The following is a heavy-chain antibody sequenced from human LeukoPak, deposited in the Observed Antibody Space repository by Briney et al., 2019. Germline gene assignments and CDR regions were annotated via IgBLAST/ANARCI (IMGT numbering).Heavy chain of an antibody. CDR1: GGSISSGGYY. CDR2: IYHSGST. CDR3: ARVRQLVSDY. V-gene: IGHV4-30-2*01. D-gene: IGHD6-13*01. J-gene: IGHJ4*02. Sequence: SETLSLTCTVSGGSISSGGYYWSWIRQPPGKGLEWIGYIYHSGSTYYNPSLKSRVTISVDRSKNQFSLKLSSVTAADTAVYYCARVRQLVSDYWGQGTLVTVSS.